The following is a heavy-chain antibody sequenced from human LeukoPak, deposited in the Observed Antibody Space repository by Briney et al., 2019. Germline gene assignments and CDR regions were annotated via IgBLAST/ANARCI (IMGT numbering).Heavy chain of an antibody. Sequence: ASVKVSCKASGYTFTSYDINWVRQATGQGLEWMGWMNPNSGNTGYAQKFQGRVTMTRNTSISTAYMELSSLRSEDTAVYYCAQIPFRSGGYHFDYWGQGTLLTVSS. D-gene: IGHD1-26*01. J-gene: IGHJ4*02. CDR3: AQIPFRSGGYHFDY. CDR2: MNPNSGNT. CDR1: GYTFTSYD. V-gene: IGHV1-8*01.